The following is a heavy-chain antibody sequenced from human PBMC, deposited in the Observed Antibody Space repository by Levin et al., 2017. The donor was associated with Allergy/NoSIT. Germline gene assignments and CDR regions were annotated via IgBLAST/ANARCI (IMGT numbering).Heavy chain of an antibody. J-gene: IGHJ3*02. CDR2: ISGSGGST. Sequence: PGGSLRLSCAASGFTFSSYAMSWVRQAPGKGLEWVSAISGSGGSTYYADSVKGRFTISRDNSKNTLYLQMNSLRAEDTAVYYCAKFVPLYNWNLDFSGDAFDIWGQGTMVTVSS. CDR3: AKFVPLYNWNLDFSGDAFDI. CDR1: GFTFSSYA. V-gene: IGHV3-23*01. D-gene: IGHD1-20*01.